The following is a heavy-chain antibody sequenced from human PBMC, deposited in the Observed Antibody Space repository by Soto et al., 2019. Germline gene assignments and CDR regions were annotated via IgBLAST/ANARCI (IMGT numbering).Heavy chain of an antibody. CDR2: ISDSGSDT. CDR1: GFTFNNFH. V-gene: IGHV3-23*01. D-gene: IGHD6-13*01. J-gene: IGHJ4*02. Sequence: VSLRLSCAGSGFTFNNFHMTWVRHVPGKGLEWVSSISDSGSDTFYADSVRGRFAISRDNSKSTLYLQMNSLRVDDTAIYYCGKTTYSRSWYFWGQGTLVTVSS. CDR3: GKTTYSRSWYF.